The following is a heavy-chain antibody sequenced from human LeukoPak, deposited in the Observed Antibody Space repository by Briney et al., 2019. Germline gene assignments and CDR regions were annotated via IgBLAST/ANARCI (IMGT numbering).Heavy chain of an antibody. V-gene: IGHV3-7*01. CDR1: GFTFSSYW. Sequence: GGSLRLSCAASGFTFSSYWMSWVRQAPGKGLEWVANIHQDGSEKYYVDSLKGRFTISRDNAKNTLYLQMNSLRAEDTAVYYCARVGSSGAYYLDYWGQGTLVTVSS. CDR2: IHQDGSEK. J-gene: IGHJ4*02. D-gene: IGHD6-19*01. CDR3: ARVGSSGAYYLDY.